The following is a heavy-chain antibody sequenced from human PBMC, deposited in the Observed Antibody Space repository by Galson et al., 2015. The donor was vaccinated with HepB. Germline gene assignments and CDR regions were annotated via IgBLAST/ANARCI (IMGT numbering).Heavy chain of an antibody. V-gene: IGHV3-33*08. Sequence: SLRLSCAASGFTFSSYAIHWVRQAPGKRLEWVAVIWYDGSNKYYADSVKGRFTISRDNSKKTLYLQMNSLRAEGTAVYYCARDFFPHRRSGGGDAFDIWGQGTMVTVSS. CDR1: GFTFSSYA. CDR3: ARDFFPHRRSGGGDAFDI. D-gene: IGHD3-16*01. J-gene: IGHJ3*02. CDR2: IWYDGSNK.